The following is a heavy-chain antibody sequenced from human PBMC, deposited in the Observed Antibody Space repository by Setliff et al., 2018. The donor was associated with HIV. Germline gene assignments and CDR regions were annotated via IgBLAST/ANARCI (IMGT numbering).Heavy chain of an antibody. CDR1: GGSFSGYF. J-gene: IGHJ4*02. CDR2: IHQSGNT. Sequence: PSETLSLTCAVYGGSFSGYFWSWIRQPPGKGLEWIGEIHQSGNTNYSPSLNSRATISVDTSKNSFSLRLSSVTAADTAVYYCARVNALIRAPFDYWGQGALVTVSS. CDR3: ARVNALIRAPFDY. V-gene: IGHV4-34*01.